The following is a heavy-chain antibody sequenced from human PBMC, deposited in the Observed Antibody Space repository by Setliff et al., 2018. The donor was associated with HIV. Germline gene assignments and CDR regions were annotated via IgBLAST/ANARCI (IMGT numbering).Heavy chain of an antibody. CDR2: LHLSGDT. J-gene: IGHJ4*02. Sequence: ETLSLTCIVSGDSFTDNYWTWIRQPPGKGLEWIGRLHLSGDTNYNPSLKSRVTMSIDTSKNQFSLKLSSVTAADTAVYYCASLTTDRFLERLFVYWGQGTPVTVSS. D-gene: IGHD3-3*01. V-gene: IGHV4-4*07. CDR3: ASLTTDRFLERLFVY. CDR1: GDSFTDNY.